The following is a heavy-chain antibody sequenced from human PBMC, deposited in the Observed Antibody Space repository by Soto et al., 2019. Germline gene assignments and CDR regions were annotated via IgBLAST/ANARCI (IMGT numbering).Heavy chain of an antibody. CDR1: GGSFSGYY. J-gene: IGHJ5*02. V-gene: IGHV4-34*01. D-gene: IGHD5-12*01. CDR2: INHSGST. CDR3: ARAGVATIYPGNNWFDP. Sequence: SETLSLTCAVYGGSFSGYYWSWIRQPPGKGLEWIGEINHSGSTNYNPSHKSRVTISVDTSKNQFSLNLSSVTAADTAIYYCARAGVATIYPGNNWFDPWGQGTLVTVSS.